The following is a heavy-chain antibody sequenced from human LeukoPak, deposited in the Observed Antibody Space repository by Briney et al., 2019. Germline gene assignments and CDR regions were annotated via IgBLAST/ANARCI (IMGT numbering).Heavy chain of an antibody. J-gene: IGHJ4*02. Sequence: PGGSLRLSCAAPGFTFSSYSMNWVRQAPGKGLEWVSYISSSSSTIYYADSVKGRFTISRDNAKNSLYLQMNSLRAEDTAVYYCARDRDSSSWYRDLWYWGQGTLVTVSS. D-gene: IGHD6-13*01. CDR1: GFTFSSYS. CDR3: ARDRDSSSWYRDLWY. CDR2: ISSSSSTI. V-gene: IGHV3-48*01.